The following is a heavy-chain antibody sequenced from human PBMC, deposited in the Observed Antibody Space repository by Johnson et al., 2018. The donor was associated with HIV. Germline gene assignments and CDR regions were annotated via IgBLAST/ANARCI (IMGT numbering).Heavy chain of an antibody. V-gene: IGHV3-66*01. CDR2: IYSGGST. J-gene: IGHJ3*02. CDR1: GFTFRIYD. D-gene: IGHD4-23*01. CDR3: ARASLARGGKIRAFDI. Sequence: VQLVESGGGVVQPGGSLRLSCAASGFTFRIYDMQWVRQAPGKGLEWVSVIYSGGSTYYADSVKGRFTISRDNSKNTLYLQMNSLRAEDTAVFYCARASLARGGKIRAFDIWGQGTIVTVSS.